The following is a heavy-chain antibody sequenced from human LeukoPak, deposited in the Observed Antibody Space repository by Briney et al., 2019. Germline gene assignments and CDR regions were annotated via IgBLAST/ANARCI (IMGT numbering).Heavy chain of an antibody. Sequence: SGPTLVKPTQTLTLTCTFSVFSLSTSGVGVGWIRQPPGKALEWLALIYWDDEKRHSPSLKSRLTITKDTSKNQVVLTMTNMDPVDTATYYCAHSHGYGSSWSGFDSWGQGTLVTVSS. V-gene: IGHV2-5*02. D-gene: IGHD6-13*01. CDR3: AHSHGYGSSWSGFDS. J-gene: IGHJ4*02. CDR1: VFSLSTSGVG. CDR2: IYWDDEK.